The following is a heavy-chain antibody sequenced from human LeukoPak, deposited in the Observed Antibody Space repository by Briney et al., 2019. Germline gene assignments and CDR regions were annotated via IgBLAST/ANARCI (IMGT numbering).Heavy chain of an antibody. J-gene: IGHJ4*02. CDR3: ARGPRNYYDSSGSMTD. Sequence: SETLSLTCAVYGGSFSGYYWSWIRQPPGKGLEWIGEINHSGSTNYNPSLKSRVTISVDTSKNQFSLKLSSVTAADTAVYYCARGPRNYYDSSGSMTDWGQGTLVTVSS. D-gene: IGHD3-22*01. V-gene: IGHV4-34*01. CDR2: INHSGST. CDR1: GGSFSGYY.